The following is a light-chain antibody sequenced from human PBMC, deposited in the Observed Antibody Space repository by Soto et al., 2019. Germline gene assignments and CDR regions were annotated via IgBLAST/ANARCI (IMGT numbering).Light chain of an antibody. Sequence: DIQMTQSPSSLSASVGDRVSVTCRTSQNITKFLNWYQEKPGKAPKVLIYVTSNMENGVPSRFSGSGSGTHFTLAISSLQPEGFANYYCQQTFSAPGTFGPGTRV. V-gene: IGKV1-39*01. J-gene: IGKJ1*01. CDR3: QQTFSAPGT. CDR1: QNITKF. CDR2: VTS.